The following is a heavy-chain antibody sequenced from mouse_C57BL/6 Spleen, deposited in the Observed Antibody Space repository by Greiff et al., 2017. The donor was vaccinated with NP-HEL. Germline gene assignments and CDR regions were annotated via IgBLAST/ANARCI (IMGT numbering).Heavy chain of an antibody. D-gene: IGHD1-1*01. V-gene: IGHV5-6*01. Sequence: EVHLVESGGDLVKPGGSLKLSCAASGFTFSSYGMSWVRQTPDKRLEWVATISSGGSYTYYPDSVKGRFTISRDNAKNTLYLQMSSLKSEDTAMYYCARLRYYGSSYPYSAMDYWGQGTSVTVSS. CDR1: GFTFSSYG. J-gene: IGHJ4*01. CDR3: ARLRYYGSSYPYSAMDY. CDR2: ISSGGSYT.